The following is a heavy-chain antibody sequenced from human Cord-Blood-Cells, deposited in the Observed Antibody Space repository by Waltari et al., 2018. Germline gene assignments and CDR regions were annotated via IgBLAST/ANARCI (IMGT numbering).Heavy chain of an antibody. J-gene: IGHJ4*02. D-gene: IGHD7-27*01. CDR3: ARGSLNWGSPQYYFDY. CDR2: MKPNSGNT. CDR1: GYTFTSYD. V-gene: IGHV1-8*03. Sequence: QVQLVQSGAEVKKPGASVKVSCKASGYTFTSYDINWVRQATGQGLEWMGWMKPNSGNTGYAQKFQGRVTITRNTSISTAYMELSSLRSEDTAVYYCARGSLNWGSPQYYFDYWGQGTLVTVSS.